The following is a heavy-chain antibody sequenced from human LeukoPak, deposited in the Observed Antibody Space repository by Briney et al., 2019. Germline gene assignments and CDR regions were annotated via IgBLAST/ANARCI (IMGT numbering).Heavy chain of an antibody. CDR2: ISSSGSTI. Sequence: GGSLRLSCAASGFTFSDYYMSWIRQAPGKGLEWVSYISSSGSTIYYADSVKGRFTISRDNSKNTLYLQMNSLRAEDTAVYYCANLRFLRGPNDYWGQGTLVTVSS. CDR3: ANLRFLRGPNDY. J-gene: IGHJ4*02. CDR1: GFTFSDYY. V-gene: IGHV3-11*01. D-gene: IGHD3-16*01.